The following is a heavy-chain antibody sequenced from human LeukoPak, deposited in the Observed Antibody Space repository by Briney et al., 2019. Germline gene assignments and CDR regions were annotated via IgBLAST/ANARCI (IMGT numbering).Heavy chain of an antibody. Sequence: GGSLRLSCTASGFTFSSYNMNWVRQAPGKGLEWVSSISSSSSYLYYADSVKGRFTISRDNAKNLLYLQMNSLRAEDTAVYYCARSEAWIVGATFDYWGQGTLVTVSS. CDR1: GFTFSSYN. J-gene: IGHJ4*02. V-gene: IGHV3-21*06. CDR3: ARSEAWIVGATFDY. D-gene: IGHD1-26*01. CDR2: ISSSSSYL.